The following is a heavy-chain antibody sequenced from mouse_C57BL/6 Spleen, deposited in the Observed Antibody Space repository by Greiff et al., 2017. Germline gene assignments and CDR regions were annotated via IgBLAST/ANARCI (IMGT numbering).Heavy chain of an antibody. CDR1: GYAFTNYL. J-gene: IGHJ2*01. Sequence: VQLQQSGAELVRPGTSVKVSCKASGYAFTNYLIEWVKQRPGQGLERIGVINPGSGGTNYNEKFKGKATLTADKSSSTAYMQLSSLTSEDSAVYFCARSGYYGSSNYFDYWGQGTTLTVSS. CDR3: ARSGYYGSSNYFDY. V-gene: IGHV1-54*01. D-gene: IGHD1-1*01. CDR2: INPGSGGT.